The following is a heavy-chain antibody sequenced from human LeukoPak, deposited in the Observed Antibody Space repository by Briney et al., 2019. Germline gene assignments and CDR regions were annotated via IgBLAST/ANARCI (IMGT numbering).Heavy chain of an antibody. D-gene: IGHD2-2*01. CDR3: ARHQHLAGYCSSTSCPYY. J-gene: IGHJ4*02. CDR2: IYYSGST. Sequence: SETLSLTCTVSGGSISSYYWSWIRQPPGKGLEWIGYIYYSGSTNYNPSLKSRVTISVDTSKNQFSLKLSSVTAADTAVYYCARHQHLAGYCSSTSCPYYWGQGTLVTVSS. V-gene: IGHV4-59*08. CDR1: GGSISSYY.